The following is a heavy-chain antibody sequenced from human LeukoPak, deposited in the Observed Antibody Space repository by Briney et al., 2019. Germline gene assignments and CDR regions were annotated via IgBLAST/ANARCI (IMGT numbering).Heavy chain of an antibody. CDR2: ISWNSGRI. CDR3: VKDRVWFGELLNPLFDN. Sequence: GGSLRLSCAASGFTFNSYSMNWVRQAPGKGLEWVSGISWNSGRIGYADSVKGRFTISRDNAKNSLYLQMNSLRAEDTALYYCVKDRVWFGELLNPLFDNWGQGTRVTVSS. D-gene: IGHD3-10*01. V-gene: IGHV3-9*01. CDR1: GFTFNSYS. J-gene: IGHJ4*02.